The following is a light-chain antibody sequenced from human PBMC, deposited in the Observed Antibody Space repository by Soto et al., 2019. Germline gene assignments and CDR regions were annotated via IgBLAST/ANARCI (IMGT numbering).Light chain of an antibody. Sequence: QSALTQPASVSGSPGQSVTISCTGTSSDVGSYNRVSWYQQPLGTAPKLMIYEVSNRPSGVPDRFSGSKSANTASLTISGLQAEDEADYYCSSYTRSNNYVFGTGTKLTVL. CDR2: EVS. CDR1: SSDVGSYNR. CDR3: SSYTRSNNYV. J-gene: IGLJ1*01. V-gene: IGLV2-18*02.